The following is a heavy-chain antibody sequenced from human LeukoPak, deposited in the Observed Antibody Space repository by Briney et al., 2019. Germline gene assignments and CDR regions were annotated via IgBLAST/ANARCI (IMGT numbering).Heavy chain of an antibody. J-gene: IGHJ5*02. CDR2: IYYSGST. CDR1: GGSISSSSYY. Sequence: SETLSLTCTVSGGSISSSSYYWGWIRQPPGKGLEWIGSIYYSGSTYYNPSLKSRVTISVGTSKNQFSLKLSSVTAADTAVYYCAKDEGSSANWFDPWGQGTLVTVSS. CDR3: AKDEGSSANWFDP. D-gene: IGHD6-6*01. V-gene: IGHV4-39*07.